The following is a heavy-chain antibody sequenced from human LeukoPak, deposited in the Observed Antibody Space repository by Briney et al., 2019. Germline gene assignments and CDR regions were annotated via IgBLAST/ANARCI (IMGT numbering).Heavy chain of an antibody. J-gene: IGHJ6*02. V-gene: IGHV3-66*01. CDR3: ARDRVLGIAAAAPSYYYYGMDV. D-gene: IGHD6-13*01. CDR1: GFTVSSNY. CDR2: IYSGGST. Sequence: PGGSLRLSCAASGFTVSSNYMSWVRQAPGKGLEWVSVIYSGGSTLYADSVKGRFTISRDTSKNTLYLQMNSLRAEDTAVYYCARDRVLGIAAAAPSYYYYGMDVWGQGTTVTVSS.